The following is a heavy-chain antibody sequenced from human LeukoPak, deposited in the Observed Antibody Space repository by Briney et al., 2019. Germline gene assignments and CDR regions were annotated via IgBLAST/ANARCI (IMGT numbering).Heavy chain of an antibody. CDR3: ASRSAGDYVNTFDI. V-gene: IGHV3-53*01. CDR2: IYSGGRT. J-gene: IGHJ3*02. D-gene: IGHD4-17*01. Sequence: GGSLRLPCAASGFTVSSNYMTWVRQAPGKGLEWVSVIYSGGRTYYADSVKGRFTISRDNSKNTLYLDMNSLRAEDTAVYCCASRSAGDYVNTFDIWGQGAMVTVSS. CDR1: GFTVSSNY.